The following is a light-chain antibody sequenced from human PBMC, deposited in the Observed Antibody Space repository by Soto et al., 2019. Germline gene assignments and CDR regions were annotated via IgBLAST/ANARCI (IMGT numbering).Light chain of an antibody. CDR2: AAS. Sequence: EIQMTQSPSTLSASVGDRVTITCRAGQSISGWLAWYQQKPGKAPKLLIYAASSLQSGVPSRFSGSGSGTDFTLTISSLQPEDFATYYCQQSYSTPPITCGQGTRV. V-gene: IGKV1-39*01. J-gene: IGKJ5*01. CDR1: QSISGW. CDR3: QQSYSTPPIT.